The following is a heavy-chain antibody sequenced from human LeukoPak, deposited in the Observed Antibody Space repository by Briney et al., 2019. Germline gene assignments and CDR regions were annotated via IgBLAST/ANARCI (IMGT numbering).Heavy chain of an antibody. Sequence: SETLSLTCTVSGGSISGYYWGWIRQPPGKGLEWIGYIYYSGNTNYNPSLKSRLTISVDTSKNLFSLRLSSVTAADTAVYYCARLRGLDCTTTSCSRLDAFDIWGLGTMVTVSS. CDR2: IYYSGNT. CDR1: GGSISGYY. D-gene: IGHD2-2*01. J-gene: IGHJ3*02. V-gene: IGHV4-59*08. CDR3: ARLRGLDCTTTSCSRLDAFDI.